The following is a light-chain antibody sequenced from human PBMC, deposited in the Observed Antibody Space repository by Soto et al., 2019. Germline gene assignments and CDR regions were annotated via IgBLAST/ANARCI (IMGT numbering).Light chain of an antibody. CDR2: AAS. Sequence: DIQMTQSPSSLYASVGDRVTITCRASHNITNYLNLYQQKSGTAPTLLIYAASNLQGGVPSRFTGSASGTDFTLTISSLQPEDFATYYCQQSYSTPCAFGQGTKVDSK. V-gene: IGKV1-39*01. J-gene: IGKJ1*01. CDR3: QQSYSTPCA. CDR1: HNITNY.